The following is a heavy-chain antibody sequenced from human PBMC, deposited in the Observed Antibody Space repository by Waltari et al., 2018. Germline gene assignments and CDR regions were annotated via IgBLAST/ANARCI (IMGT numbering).Heavy chain of an antibody. Sequence: QVQLQESGPGLVKPSETLSLTCTVSGGSISSYSWSWIRQPPGKGLEWIGYIYYSGSTNYNPSLKSRVTISVDTSKNQFSLKLSSVTAADTAVYYCARLVNYYDSSGYYYPWGQGTLVTVSS. CDR1: GGSISSYS. CDR2: IYYSGST. D-gene: IGHD3-22*01. V-gene: IGHV4-59*01. CDR3: ARLVNYYDSSGYYYP. J-gene: IGHJ5*02.